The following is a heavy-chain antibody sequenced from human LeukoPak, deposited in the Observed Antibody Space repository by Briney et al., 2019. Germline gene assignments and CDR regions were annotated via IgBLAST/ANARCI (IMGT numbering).Heavy chain of an antibody. Sequence: SETLSLTCAVYGGSFSGYYWSWIRQPPGKGLEWIGEINHSGSTNYNPSLKSRVTISVDTSKNQFSLKLSSVTAADTAVYYCARRLGYCSSTSCYQFDHWGQGTLVTVSS. CDR1: GGSFSGYY. J-gene: IGHJ4*02. CDR3: ARRLGYCSSTSCYQFDH. D-gene: IGHD2-2*01. CDR2: INHSGST. V-gene: IGHV4-34*01.